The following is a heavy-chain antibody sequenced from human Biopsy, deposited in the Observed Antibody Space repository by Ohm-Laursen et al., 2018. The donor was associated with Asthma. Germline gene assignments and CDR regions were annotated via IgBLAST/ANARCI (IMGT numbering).Heavy chain of an antibody. V-gene: IGHV3-30*18. CDR2: ISYDGREK. CDR1: GFTVSRDH. J-gene: IGHJ6*02. Sequence: SLRLSCAASGFTVSRDHMYWVRQTPGKGPEWVALISYDGREKAYLDSVKGRFTISRDNFKRTLHLQMSSLRPEDSATYYCAKDRFDGSVTSSYYYYGIDVWGQGTTVTVSS. D-gene: IGHD3-10*01. CDR3: AKDRFDGSVTSSYYYYGIDV.